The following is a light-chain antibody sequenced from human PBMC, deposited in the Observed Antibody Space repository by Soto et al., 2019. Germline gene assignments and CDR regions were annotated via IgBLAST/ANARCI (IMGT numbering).Light chain of an antibody. V-gene: IGLV2-8*01. J-gene: IGLJ1*01. CDR2: EVS. CDR1: SSDVGGYNY. Sequence: QSALTQPPSASGSPGQSVTISCSGTSSDVGGYNYVSWYQQHPGKAPKLMIYEVSKRPSGVPDRFSGSKSGNTASLTVSGLQAEDESDYYCISYAGPDYVFGTGPNLTVL. CDR3: ISYAGPDYV.